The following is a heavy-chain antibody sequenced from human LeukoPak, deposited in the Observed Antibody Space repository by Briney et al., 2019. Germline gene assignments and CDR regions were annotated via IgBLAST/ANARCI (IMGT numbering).Heavy chain of an antibody. CDR2: INHSGST. CDR1: GGSFSGCY. V-gene: IGHV4-34*01. D-gene: IGHD3-3*01. J-gene: IGHJ4*02. CDR3: ARGRGYDFWSGYPYYFDY. Sequence: SETLSLTCAVYGGSFSGCYWSWIRQPPGKGLEWIGEINHSGSTNYNPSLKSRVTISVDTSKNQFSLKLSSVTAADTAVYYCARGRGYDFWSGYPYYFDYWGQGTLVTVSS.